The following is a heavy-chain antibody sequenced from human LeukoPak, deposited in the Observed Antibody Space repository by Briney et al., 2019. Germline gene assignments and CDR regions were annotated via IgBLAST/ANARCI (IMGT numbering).Heavy chain of an antibody. CDR3: AKDWREIVVVYGVQKRYNWFDP. CDR2: ISGSGGST. Sequence: GGSLRLSCAASGFTFSSYAMSWVRQAPGKGLEWVSAISGSGGSTYYADSVKGRFTNSRDNSKNTLYLQMNSLRAEDTAVYYCAKDWREIVVVYGVQKRYNWFDPWGQGTLVTVSS. J-gene: IGHJ5*02. D-gene: IGHD3-22*01. CDR1: GFTFSSYA. V-gene: IGHV3-23*01.